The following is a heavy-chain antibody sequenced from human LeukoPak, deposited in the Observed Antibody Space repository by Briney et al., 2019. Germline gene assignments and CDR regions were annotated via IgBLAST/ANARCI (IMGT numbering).Heavy chain of an antibody. CDR1: GGSFSGYY. J-gene: IGHJ6*03. Sequence: SETLSLTCAVYGGSFSGYYWGWIRQPPGKGLEWIGSIYYSGSTYYNPSLKSRVTISVDTSKNQFSLKLSSVTAADTAVYYCARTAASYYYYYMDVWGKGTTVTVSS. CDR3: ARTAASYYYYYMDV. CDR2: IYYSGST. D-gene: IGHD2-2*01. V-gene: IGHV4-39*01.